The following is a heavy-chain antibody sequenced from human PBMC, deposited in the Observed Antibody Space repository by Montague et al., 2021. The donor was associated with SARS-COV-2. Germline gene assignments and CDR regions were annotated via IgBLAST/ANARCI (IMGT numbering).Heavy chain of an antibody. Sequence: SETLSLTCSFSGGSIRSYYWSWIRLPPGKALEWLGYIYYTGEPTHNPSLKSRVTISVDTSRSQFSLRLTSVTAADTAVYFCARFWSGYVDKWSQGTLVTVSS. V-gene: IGHV4-59*01. CDR1: GGSIRSYY. J-gene: IGHJ4*02. D-gene: IGHD3-3*01. CDR2: IYYTGEP. CDR3: ARFWSGYVDK.